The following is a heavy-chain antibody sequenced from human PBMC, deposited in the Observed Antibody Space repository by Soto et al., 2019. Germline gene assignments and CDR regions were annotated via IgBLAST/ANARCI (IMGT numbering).Heavy chain of an antibody. CDR3: TRTCIAAAIPSFAFDI. CDR1: GFTFGDYA. V-gene: IGHV3-49*04. Sequence: HPGGSLRLSCTASGFTFGDYAMSWVRQAPGKGLEWVGFIRSKAYGGTTEYAASVKGRFTISRDDSKSIAYLQMNSLKTEDTAVYYCTRTCIAAAIPSFAFDIWGQGTMVTV. J-gene: IGHJ3*02. CDR2: IRSKAYGGTT. D-gene: IGHD6-13*01.